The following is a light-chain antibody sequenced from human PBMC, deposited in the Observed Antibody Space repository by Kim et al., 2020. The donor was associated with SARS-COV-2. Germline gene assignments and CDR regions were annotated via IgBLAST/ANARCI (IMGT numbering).Light chain of an antibody. CDR1: QGVSSSY. J-gene: IGKJ1*01. Sequence: EMVLTQSPGTLSLFPGERATLSCRASQGVSSSYLDWYQQKPGQAPRLLIYGASSRATGIPDRFSGSGSGTDFTLTISRLEPEDFAVYYCQQYGSSPRTFGQGTKVDIK. CDR3: QQYGSSPRT. CDR2: GAS. V-gene: IGKV3-20*01.